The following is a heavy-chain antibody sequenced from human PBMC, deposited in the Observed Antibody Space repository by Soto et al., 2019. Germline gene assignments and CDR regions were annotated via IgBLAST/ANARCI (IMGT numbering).Heavy chain of an antibody. CDR2: VSTHNGNT. Sequence: ASVKVSCKASGYTFVIYGITCVLQAPGQGLEWMGWVSTHNGNTNYAQKVQGRVTMTTDTSTSTAYLELRSLRSDDTAVYYCARLFRGSYFDFWGQGTLVTVSS. D-gene: IGHD1-26*01. CDR3: ARLFRGSYFDF. V-gene: IGHV1-18*01. CDR1: GYTFVIYG. J-gene: IGHJ4*02.